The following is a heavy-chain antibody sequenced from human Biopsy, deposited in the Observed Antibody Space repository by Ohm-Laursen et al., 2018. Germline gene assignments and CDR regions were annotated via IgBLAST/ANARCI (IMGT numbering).Heavy chain of an antibody. V-gene: IGHV4-59*02. Sequence: GTLSLTCTVSGDSVTKYYWSWIRQPPGKGLEWIGYVHYTGITDYNRSLQSRVTISVDTSKNHFSLRLRSVTPADTAIYYCARDRGYYSDRTVPGYFDLWGRGTLVTVSS. CDR1: GDSVTKYY. D-gene: IGHD3-22*01. CDR2: VHYTGIT. J-gene: IGHJ2*01. CDR3: ARDRGYYSDRTVPGYFDL.